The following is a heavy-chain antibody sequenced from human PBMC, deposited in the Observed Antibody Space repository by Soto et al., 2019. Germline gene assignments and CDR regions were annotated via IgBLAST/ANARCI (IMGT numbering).Heavy chain of an antibody. CDR2: IYWNEDK. CDR3: AHSMAVPGPHQSRNFDY. V-gene: IGHV2-5*01. D-gene: IGHD6-19*01. CDR1: GFSLTTSGVG. J-gene: IGHJ4*02. Sequence: QITLKESGPTLVKPTQTLTLTCTFSGFSLTTSGVGVGWIRQPPGKALEWLALIYWNEDKRYSSTLKSRLTITKDTSKNQVVLTMTNMDPVDTATYYCAHSMAVPGPHQSRNFDYWGQGTLVTVSS.